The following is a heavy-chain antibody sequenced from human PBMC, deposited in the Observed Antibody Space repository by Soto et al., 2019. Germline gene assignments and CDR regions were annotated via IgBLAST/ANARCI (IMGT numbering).Heavy chain of an antibody. CDR3: ASSYGSGYRAFDS. D-gene: IGHD3-10*01. V-gene: IGHV1-69*02. CDR1: GDTFNFYS. J-gene: IGHJ4*02. CDR2: VNPIVSMS. Sequence: QVQLVQSGAEVKRPGSSVKVCCKASGDTFNFYSINWVRQAPGLGLEWMGRVNPIVSMSNYAQKFQGRVTMTADKSTRTAYMELSSLRSADTAIYYCASSYGSGYRAFDSWGQGALVPVSS.